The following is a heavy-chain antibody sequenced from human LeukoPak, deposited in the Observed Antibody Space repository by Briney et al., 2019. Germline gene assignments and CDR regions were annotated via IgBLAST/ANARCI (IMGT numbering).Heavy chain of an antibody. D-gene: IGHD2/OR15-2a*01. CDR3: AADGEYAFLV. V-gene: IGHV3-74*01. CDR1: ALTFHNTW. J-gene: IGHJ3*01. Sequence: PGRSLRPACAASALTFHNTWMDWVRHPPGKWLVWVSRIISDGITTTYAESGKGRLTISRDTAKNTLYLQMNSLRADDTAVYYCAADGEYAFLVWGRETRVSVSS. CDR2: IISDGITT.